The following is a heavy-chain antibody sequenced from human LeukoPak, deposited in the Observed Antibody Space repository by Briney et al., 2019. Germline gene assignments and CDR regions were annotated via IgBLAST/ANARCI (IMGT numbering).Heavy chain of an antibody. D-gene: IGHD1-26*01. CDR1: GFTFSSYG. CDR3: ARPPQGIVGATGFDY. V-gene: IGHV3-30*02. Sequence: PGGSLRLSCAASGFTFSSYGMHWVRQAPGKGLEWVAFIRYDGSNKYYADSVKGRFTISRDNSKNTLYLQMNSLRAEDTAVYYCARPPQGIVGATGFDYWGQGTLVTVSS. CDR2: IRYDGSNK. J-gene: IGHJ4*02.